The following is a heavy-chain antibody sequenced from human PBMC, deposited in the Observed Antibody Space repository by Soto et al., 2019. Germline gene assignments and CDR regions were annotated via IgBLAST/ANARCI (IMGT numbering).Heavy chain of an antibody. CDR2: IYYSGST. D-gene: IGHD3-22*01. J-gene: IGHJ4*02. CDR3: ARIGGYGFYFDY. Sequence: SETLSLTCTVSGGSISSSSYYWGWIRQPPGKGLEWIGYIYYSGSTYYNPSLKSRLTMSVDTSKSQFSLKLSSVTAADTAVYYCARIGGYGFYFDYWGQGTLVTVSS. V-gene: IGHV4-39*07. CDR1: GGSISSSSYY.